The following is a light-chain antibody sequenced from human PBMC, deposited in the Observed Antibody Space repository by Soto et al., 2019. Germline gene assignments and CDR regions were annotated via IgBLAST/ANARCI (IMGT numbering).Light chain of an antibody. V-gene: IGLV3-21*04. CDR3: QVWDKSSDHAV. CDR1: TIGSKS. CDR2: YDS. Sequence: SYELTQPPSVSGAPGKTARITCGGNTIGSKSVHWDQQKPGQAPVVVMYYDSDRPSGVPERFSGAKSGNTATLPISRVEAGDEADYYYQVWDKSSDHAVFGGGTQLTVL. J-gene: IGLJ7*01.